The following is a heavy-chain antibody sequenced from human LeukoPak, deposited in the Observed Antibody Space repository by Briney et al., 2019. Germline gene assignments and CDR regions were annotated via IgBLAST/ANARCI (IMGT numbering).Heavy chain of an antibody. Sequence: PGGSLRLSCAASGFTVSSNYMSWVRQAPGKGLEWVSVIYSGGSTYYADSVKGRFTISRDNSKNTLYLQMNSLRAEDTAVYYCARPGVTTVTRNWYFDLWGRGTLVTVSS. CDR3: ARPGVTTVTRNWYFDL. J-gene: IGHJ2*01. D-gene: IGHD4-17*01. CDR2: IYSGGST. CDR1: GFTVSSNY. V-gene: IGHV3-53*01.